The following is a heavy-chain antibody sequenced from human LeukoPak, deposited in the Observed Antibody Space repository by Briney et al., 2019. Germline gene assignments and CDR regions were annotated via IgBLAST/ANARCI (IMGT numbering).Heavy chain of an antibody. CDR3: ARDPRSTSCYGPIDY. V-gene: IGHV3-23*01. J-gene: IGHJ4*02. D-gene: IGHD2-2*01. Sequence: GGSLRLSCAASGFTFSSYAMSWVRQAPGKGLEWVSAISGSGGSTYYADSVKGRFTISRDNSKNTLYLQMNSLRAEDTAVYYCARDPRSTSCYGPIDYWGQGTLVTVSS. CDR1: GFTFSSYA. CDR2: ISGSGGST.